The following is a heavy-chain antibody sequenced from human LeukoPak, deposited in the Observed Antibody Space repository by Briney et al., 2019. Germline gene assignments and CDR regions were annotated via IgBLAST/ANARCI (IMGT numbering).Heavy chain of an antibody. CDR1: GGSISGYY. CDR2: TYSSGST. D-gene: IGHD4-4*01. Sequence: SETLSLTCTVSGGSISGYYWSWLRQPPGKRLEWIGYTYSSGSTNYNPSLQSRVTISVDTSKNQFSLRLSSVTAADTAVYYCARHYPPDYTFDYWGQGTLSPSPQ. J-gene: IGHJ4*02. V-gene: IGHV4-59*08. CDR3: ARHYPPDYTFDY.